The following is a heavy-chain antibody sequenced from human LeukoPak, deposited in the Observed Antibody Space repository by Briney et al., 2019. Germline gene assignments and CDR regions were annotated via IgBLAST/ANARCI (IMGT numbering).Heavy chain of an antibody. CDR2: ISSSSSYI. V-gene: IGHV3-21*01. CDR3: AKGYCTNGVCYLDY. J-gene: IGHJ4*02. D-gene: IGHD2-8*01. CDR1: GFTFSNYS. Sequence: PGGSLRLSCAASGFTFSNYSLNWVRQAPGKGLEWVSSISSSSSYIYYADSVKGRFTISRDNAKNSLYLQMNSLRAEDTAVYYCAKGYCTNGVCYLDYWGQGTLVTVSS.